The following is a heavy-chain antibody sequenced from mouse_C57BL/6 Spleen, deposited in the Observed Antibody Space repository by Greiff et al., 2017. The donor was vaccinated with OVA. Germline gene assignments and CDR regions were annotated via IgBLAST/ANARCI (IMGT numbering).Heavy chain of an antibody. CDR1: GFTFSDYY. CDR3: ARHRIYDGYYGAMDY. J-gene: IGHJ4*01. Sequence: EVHLVESGGGLVQPGGSLKLSCAASGFTFSDYYMYWVRQTPEKRLEWVAYISNGGGSTYYPDTVKGRFTISRDNAKNTLYLQMSRLKSEDTAMYYCARHRIYDGYYGAMDYWGQGTSVTVSS. CDR2: ISNGGGST. V-gene: IGHV5-12*01. D-gene: IGHD2-3*01.